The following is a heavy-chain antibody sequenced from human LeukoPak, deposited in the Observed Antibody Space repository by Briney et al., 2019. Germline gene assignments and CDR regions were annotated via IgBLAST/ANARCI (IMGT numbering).Heavy chain of an antibody. D-gene: IGHD6-13*01. J-gene: IGHJ4*02. CDR3: ASKGIEGSSSFFDY. V-gene: IGHV4-4*07. Sequence: PSETLSLTCTVSGGSISSYYWSWIRQPAGKGLEWIGRIYTSGSTNYNPSLKSRVTMSVDTSKNQFSLKLSSVTAADTAVYYCASKGIEGSSSFFDYWGQGTLVTVSS. CDR1: GGSISSYY. CDR2: IYTSGST.